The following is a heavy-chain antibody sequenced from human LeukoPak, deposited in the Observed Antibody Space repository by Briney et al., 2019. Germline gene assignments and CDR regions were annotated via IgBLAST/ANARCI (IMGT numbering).Heavy chain of an antibody. CDR3: ARVAGSIDY. J-gene: IGHJ4*02. CDR1: GYTFTSYD. CDR2: MNPKSGNT. D-gene: IGHD1-26*01. Sequence: GASVKVSCKASGYTFTSYDINWVRQATGQGLEWMGWMNPKSGNTGYAQKFQGRVTITRDTSTSTVYMELSSLRSEDTAVYYCARVAGSIDYWGQGTLVTVSS. V-gene: IGHV1-8*01.